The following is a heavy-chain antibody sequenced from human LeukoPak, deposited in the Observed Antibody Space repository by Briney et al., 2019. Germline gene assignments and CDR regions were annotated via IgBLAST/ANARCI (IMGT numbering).Heavy chain of an antibody. V-gene: IGHV4-59*01. CDR1: GGSISSSY. D-gene: IGHD3-10*01. CDR2: IYYSGST. CDR3: ARGGDDYFDY. J-gene: IGHJ4*02. Sequence: SETLSLTCTVPGGSISSSYWSWIRQPPGKGLEWIGSIYYSGSTNYNPSLMSRVTISVDRSKTQFSLQLSSVTPADTAVYFCARGGDDYFDYWGQGTLVTVSS.